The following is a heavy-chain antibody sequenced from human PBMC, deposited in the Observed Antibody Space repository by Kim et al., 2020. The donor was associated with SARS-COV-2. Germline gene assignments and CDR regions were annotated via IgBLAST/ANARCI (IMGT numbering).Heavy chain of an antibody. J-gene: IGHJ4*02. V-gene: IGHV1-69*13. D-gene: IGHD4-17*01. Sequence: SVKVSCKASGGTFSSYAISWVRQAPGQGLEWMGGIIPIFGTANYAQKCQGRVTITADESTRTAYMELSSLRSEDTAVCYCARGRPTVTTSPSYFDYWGQGTLVTVSS. CDR2: IIPIFGTA. CDR1: GGTFSSYA. CDR3: ARGRPTVTTSPSYFDY.